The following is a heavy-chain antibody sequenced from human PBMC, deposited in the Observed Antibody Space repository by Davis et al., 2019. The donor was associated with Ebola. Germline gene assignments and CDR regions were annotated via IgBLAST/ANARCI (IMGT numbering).Heavy chain of an antibody. CDR1: GYTFTSYD. Sequence: AASVQVSCKASGYTFTSYDITWVRQAPGQGLEWMGWISTYSGNTKYAQKFQGRVTMTTDTSTSTAYMELRSLRSDDTAVYFCARLYSSAWYYWFDPWGQGTLVTVSS. CDR2: ISTYSGNT. CDR3: ARLYSSAWYYWFDP. V-gene: IGHV1-18*04. J-gene: IGHJ5*02. D-gene: IGHD6-19*01.